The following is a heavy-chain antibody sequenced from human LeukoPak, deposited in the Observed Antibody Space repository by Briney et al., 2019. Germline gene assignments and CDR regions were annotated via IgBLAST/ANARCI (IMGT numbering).Heavy chain of an antibody. J-gene: IGHJ6*03. V-gene: IGHV3-66*01. CDR2: IYAEGTT. CDR3: ARDAPQGFWSGYQDYYYYYYMDV. D-gene: IGHD3-3*01. CDR1: GLSISDNY. Sequence: GGSLRLSCVSSGLSISDNYMTWVRQAPGKGLEWVSIIYAEGTTFYADAVKGRFTISRDNAKNSLYLQMNSLRAEDTAVYYCARDAPQGFWSGYQDYYYYYYMDVWGKGTTVTVSS.